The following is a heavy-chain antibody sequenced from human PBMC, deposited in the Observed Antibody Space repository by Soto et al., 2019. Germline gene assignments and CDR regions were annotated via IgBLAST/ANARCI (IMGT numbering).Heavy chain of an antibody. V-gene: IGHV4-59*01. J-gene: IGHJ3*02. CDR1: GGSISSYY. CDR3: ARATPFYSYGRPDAFDI. D-gene: IGHD5-18*01. Sequence: SETLSLTCTVSGGSISSYYWSWIRQPPGKGLEWIGYIYYSGITNYNPSLKSRVTISVDTSKNQFSLKLSSVTAADTAVYYCARATPFYSYGRPDAFDIWGQGPMLTVS. CDR2: IYYSGIT.